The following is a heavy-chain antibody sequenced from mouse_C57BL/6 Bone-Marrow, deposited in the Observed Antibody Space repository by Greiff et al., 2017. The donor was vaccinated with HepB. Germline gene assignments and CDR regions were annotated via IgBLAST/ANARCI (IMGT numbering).Heavy chain of an antibody. Sequence: VQLQQSGPELVKPGASVKISCKASGYAFSSSWMNWVKQRPGKGLEWIGRIYPGDGDTNYNGKFKGKATLTADKSSSTAYMQLSSLTSEDSAVYFCARVVYYYGSHDYWGQGTTLTVSS. V-gene: IGHV1-82*01. J-gene: IGHJ2*01. CDR2: IYPGDGDT. CDR1: GYAFSSSW. D-gene: IGHD1-1*01. CDR3: ARVVYYYGSHDY.